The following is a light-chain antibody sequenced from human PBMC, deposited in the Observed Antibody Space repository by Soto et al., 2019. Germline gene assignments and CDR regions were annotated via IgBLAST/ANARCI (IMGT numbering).Light chain of an antibody. CDR2: GAF. CDR3: QQYNNWPRT. J-gene: IGKJ1*01. CDR1: QRVSSN. V-gene: IGKV3-15*01. Sequence: DIVMTQSPATLSVSPGERATLSCRASQRVSSNFAWYQQKPGQAPRLLIYGAFTRATGIPARFSGSGSGTEFPLTISSLQSEDFAVYYCQQYNNWPRTFGQGTKVDIK.